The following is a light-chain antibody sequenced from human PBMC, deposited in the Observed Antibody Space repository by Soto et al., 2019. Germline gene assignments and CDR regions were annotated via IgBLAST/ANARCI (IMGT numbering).Light chain of an antibody. CDR1: QSLVHSDGRTY. J-gene: IGKJ2*01. CDR3: MQGTHWPYT. V-gene: IGKV2-30*02. Sequence: DVVMTQSPVSLTVTLGQPASISCRSSQSLVHSDGRTYLHWCQQRLAHSPRRLIYKVSNRDSGVPDRYSGSGSGADCPLKISKVEAEDIGDYFGMQGTHWPYTFGQGNKLDI. CDR2: KVS.